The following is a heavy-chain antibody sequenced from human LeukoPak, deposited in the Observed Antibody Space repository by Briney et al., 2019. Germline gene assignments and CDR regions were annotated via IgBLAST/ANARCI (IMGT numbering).Heavy chain of an antibody. V-gene: IGHV1-2*02. D-gene: IGHD4-17*01. CDR2: IYPNSGGT. Sequence: APVKVSCKASGYTFTGNYIHWVRQAPGQGLEWLGSIYPNSGGTSYAQKFQGRVTMTRDTSISTAYMELRRLKYDDTAVYYCARVVGYGDYPFDYWGQGTLVAVSS. J-gene: IGHJ4*02. CDR1: GYTFTGNY. CDR3: ARVVGYGDYPFDY.